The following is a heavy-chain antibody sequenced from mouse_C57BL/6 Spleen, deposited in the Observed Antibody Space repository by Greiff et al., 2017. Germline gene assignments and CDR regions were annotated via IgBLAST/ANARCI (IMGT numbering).Heavy chain of an antibody. CDR3: ARDEGYYGYYGV. V-gene: IGHV1-82*01. CDR1: GYAFSSSW. D-gene: IGHD2-3*01. CDR2: IYPGDGDT. Sequence: VQLQQSGPELVKPGASVKISCKASGYAFSSSWMNWVKQRPGKGLEWIGRIYPGDGDTNYNGKFKGKATLTADKSSSTAYMQLSSLTSEDSAVYVCARDEGYYGYYGVWGTGTTVTVA. J-gene: IGHJ1*03.